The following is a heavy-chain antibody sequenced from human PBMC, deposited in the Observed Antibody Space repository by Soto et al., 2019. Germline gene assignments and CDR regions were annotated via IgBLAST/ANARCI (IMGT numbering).Heavy chain of an antibody. J-gene: IGHJ4*02. V-gene: IGHV4-59*08. CDR2: IYYSGST. CDR3: ATAVAGRPALDY. CDR1: GGSISSYY. Sequence: QVQLQESGPGLVKPSETLSLTCTVSGGSISSYYWSRIRQPPGKGLEWIGYIYYSGSTNYNPSLKSRVTISVDTSKNQFSLKLSSVTAADTAVYYCATAVAGRPALDYWGQGTLVTVSS. D-gene: IGHD6-19*01.